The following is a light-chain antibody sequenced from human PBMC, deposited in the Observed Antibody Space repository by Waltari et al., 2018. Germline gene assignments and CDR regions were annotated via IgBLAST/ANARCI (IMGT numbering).Light chain of an antibody. J-gene: IGKJ5*01. CDR2: WAS. Sequence: DIVMTQSPESMAVSLGERATINCKTSRSVLYTSINKYYLAWYRQKPGQPPKLLIYWASTREHGVPDRISGSGSGTDFTLTISSLQAEDVAVYYCQQYYSIPITFGQGTRLEIK. CDR3: QQYYSIPIT. CDR1: RSVLYTSINKYY. V-gene: IGKV4-1*01.